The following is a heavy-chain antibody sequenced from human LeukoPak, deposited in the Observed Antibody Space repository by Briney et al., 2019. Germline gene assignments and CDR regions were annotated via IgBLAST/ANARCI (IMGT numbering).Heavy chain of an antibody. V-gene: IGHV1-2*02. D-gene: IGHD3-10*01. J-gene: IGHJ3*02. Sequence: ASVKVSCKTSGYTFTDYDMHWVRQAPGQGLEWMGWINPHSGGRYYAQKFQGRVTMTRDSSTSTAYMELSNLRSDDTAVYYCARDGPAMVRAVIPFDIWGQGTMVTVSS. CDR1: GYTFTDYD. CDR3: ARDGPAMVRAVIPFDI. CDR2: INPHSGGR.